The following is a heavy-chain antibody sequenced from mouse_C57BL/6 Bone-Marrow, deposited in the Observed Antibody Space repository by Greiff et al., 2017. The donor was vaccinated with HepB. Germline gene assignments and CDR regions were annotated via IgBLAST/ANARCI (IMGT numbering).Heavy chain of an antibody. D-gene: IGHD1-1*01. CDR2: IYPGSGST. J-gene: IGHJ2*01. V-gene: IGHV1-55*01. CDR3: ARSYGSSHDY. Sequence: VQLQQSGAELVKPGASVKMSCKASGYTFTSYWITWVKQRPGQGLEWIGDIYPGSGSTTYNEKFKSKATLTVDTSSSTAYMQLSSLTSEDSAVYYCARSYGSSHDYWGQGTTLTVSS. CDR1: GYTFTSYW.